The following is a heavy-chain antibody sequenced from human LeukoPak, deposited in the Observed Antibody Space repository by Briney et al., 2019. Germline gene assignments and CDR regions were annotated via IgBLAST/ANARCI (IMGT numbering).Heavy chain of an antibody. D-gene: IGHD3-22*01. CDR3: ARSRRFTMIDLFDP. CDR2: IYYSGST. Sequence: SETLSLTCTVSGGSISSYYWSWIRQPPGKGLEWIGYIYYSGSTNYNPSLKSRVTISVDTSKNQLSLKLSSVTAADTAVYYCARSRRFTMIDLFDPWGQGTLVTVSS. V-gene: IGHV4-59*01. J-gene: IGHJ5*02. CDR1: GGSISSYY.